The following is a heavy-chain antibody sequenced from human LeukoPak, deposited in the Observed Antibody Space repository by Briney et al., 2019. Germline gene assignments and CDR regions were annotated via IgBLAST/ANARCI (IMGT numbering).Heavy chain of an antibody. D-gene: IGHD3-22*01. V-gene: IGHV3-33*08. Sequence: PGGSLRLSCAASGFTFSNYAMNWVRQAPGKGLEWVAVIWYDGSNKYFADSVKGRFTISRDNSKNTLYLQMNSLRAEDTAVYYCARDRGWYDSTGYYSFSIDYWGQGTLVTVSS. CDR1: GFTFSNYA. CDR3: ARDRGWYDSTGYYSFSIDY. CDR2: IWYDGSNK. J-gene: IGHJ4*02.